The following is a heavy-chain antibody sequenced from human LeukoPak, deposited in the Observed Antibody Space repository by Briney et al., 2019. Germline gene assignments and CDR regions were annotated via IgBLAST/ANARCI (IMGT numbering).Heavy chain of an antibody. V-gene: IGHV3-23*01. J-gene: IGHJ4*02. D-gene: IGHD3-10*01. CDR3: AKNADYYGSGSYFDY. CDR1: GFTFSSYG. Sequence: GGSLRLSCAASGFTFSSYGMSWVRQAPGKGLEWVSAISGSGGSTYYADSVKGRFTISRDNSKNTLYLQMNSLRAEDTAVYYCAKNADYYGSGSYFDYWGQGTLVTVSS. CDR2: ISGSGGST.